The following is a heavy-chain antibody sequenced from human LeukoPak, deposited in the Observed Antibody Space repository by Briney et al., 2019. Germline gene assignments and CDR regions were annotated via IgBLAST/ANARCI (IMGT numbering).Heavy chain of an antibody. CDR3: TRAGNGDYVSDS. CDR1: GYTFTGYY. D-gene: IGHD4-17*01. V-gene: IGHV1-18*04. CDR2: ISGYNGNR. Sequence: ASVKVSCKASGYTFTGYYMHWVRQAPRQGLEWMGWISGYNGNRKYAPKFRGRVTMTTDTSTGTAYLELRNLKSDDTALYYCTRAGNGDYVSDSWGQGTLVTVSS. J-gene: IGHJ5*01.